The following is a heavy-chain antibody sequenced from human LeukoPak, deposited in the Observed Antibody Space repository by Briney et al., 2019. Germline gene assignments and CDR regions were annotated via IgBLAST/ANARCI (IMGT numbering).Heavy chain of an antibody. D-gene: IGHD3-22*01. CDR1: GFTFNRYW. Sequence: GGSLRLSCAASGFTFNRYWTSWVRQVPRKGLEWVANIKQDGSEKYYVDSVKGRFTISRDNAKNSLYLQMNSLRAEDTAVYYCAKDKGDYDTSGSLFVFGGQGTLVTVSS. CDR2: IKQDGSEK. V-gene: IGHV3-7*03. J-gene: IGHJ4*02. CDR3: AKDKGDYDTSGSLFVF.